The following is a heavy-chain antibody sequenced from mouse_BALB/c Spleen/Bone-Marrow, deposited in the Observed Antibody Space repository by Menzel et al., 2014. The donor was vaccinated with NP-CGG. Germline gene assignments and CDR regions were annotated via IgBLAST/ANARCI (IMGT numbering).Heavy chain of an antibody. CDR2: IATGSGST. Sequence: DLVKPGASVKLSCTASGFTFTSYWMNWIKQRPCHGLKWIVPIATGSGSTYHTEMFKGKANLTVDTSSSTAHIQRRRLASEDADDYDCAYYRYDVNYWGQDTTLTVSS. V-gene: IGHV1S41*01. CDR3: AYYRYDVNY. CDR1: GFTFTSYW. J-gene: IGHJ2*01. D-gene: IGHD2-14*01.